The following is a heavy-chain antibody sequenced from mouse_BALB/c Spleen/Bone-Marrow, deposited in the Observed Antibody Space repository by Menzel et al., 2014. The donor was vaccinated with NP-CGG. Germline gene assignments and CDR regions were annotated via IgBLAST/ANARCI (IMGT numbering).Heavy chain of an antibody. CDR1: GYTFTSYY. Sequence: VKLVKSGAELVKPGASVKLSCKASGYTFTSYYMYWVKQRPGQGLEWIGGINPSNGGTNFNEKFKSKATLTVDKSSSTAYMQLSSLTSEDSAVYYCTRSYYAKEGAWFAYWGQGTLVTVSA. D-gene: IGHD1-1*01. CDR3: TRSYYAKEGAWFAY. J-gene: IGHJ3*01. CDR2: INPSNGGT. V-gene: IGHV1S81*02.